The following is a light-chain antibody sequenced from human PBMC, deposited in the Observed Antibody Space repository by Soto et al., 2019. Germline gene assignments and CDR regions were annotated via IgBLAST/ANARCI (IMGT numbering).Light chain of an antibody. J-gene: IGLJ2*01. CDR2: EVR. Sequence: QSVLTQPASASGSPGQSITISCTGTSSDIGAYDYVSWFQQTSGTAPTLIIYEVRFRPSGVSARFSGSKSGNTASLTISGLQSEDEADYYCGSYAGGPLIFGGGTKLTVL. CDR3: GSYAGGPLI. CDR1: SSDIGAYDY. V-gene: IGLV2-14*03.